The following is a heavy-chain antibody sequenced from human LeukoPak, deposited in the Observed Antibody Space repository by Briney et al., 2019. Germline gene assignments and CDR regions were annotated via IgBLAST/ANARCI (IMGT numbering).Heavy chain of an antibody. D-gene: IGHD4-11*01. V-gene: IGHV4-38-2*02. J-gene: IGHJ4*02. CDR3: VRSEIDDYSKY. CDR1: GYRLSSGYH. Sequence: SETLSLTCTVSGYRLSSGYHWGWIRQTPGKGLEWLGSINYSGSIYDNPSLRSRVTISLDTSKNQVYLKVNSVTAADTAVYYCVRSEIDDYSKYWGQGTLVIVSS. CDR2: INYSGSI.